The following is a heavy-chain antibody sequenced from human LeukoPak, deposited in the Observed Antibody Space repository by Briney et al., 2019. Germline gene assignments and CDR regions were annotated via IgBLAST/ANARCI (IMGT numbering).Heavy chain of an antibody. D-gene: IGHD6-13*01. V-gene: IGHV4-59*08. CDR2: IYYSGST. CDR1: GGSISSYY. Sequence: SETLSLICTVSGGSISSYYWSWIRQPPGKGLEWIGYIYYSGSTKYNPSLRSRVTISADTSKNQFSLKLSSVTAADTAVYYCARHLRGEQQLSGFDYWGQGTPVTVSS. J-gene: IGHJ4*02. CDR3: ARHLRGEQQLSGFDY.